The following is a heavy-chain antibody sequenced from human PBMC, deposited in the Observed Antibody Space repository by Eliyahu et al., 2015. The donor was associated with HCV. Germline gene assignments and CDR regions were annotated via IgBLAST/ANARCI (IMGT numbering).Heavy chain of an antibody. CDR2: INSGGNT. Sequence: EVQMLESGGGLVQPGGSLRLSCAASGFTFSSSAMSWVRQAPGKGLEWVSVINSGGNTYYADSLKGRFTMSRDNSKNTLYLQMSSLRAEDTAIYYCTWSRWQTYYYGMDVWGQGTTVTVSS. J-gene: IGHJ6*02. D-gene: IGHD4-23*01. CDR3: TWSRWQTYYYGMDV. V-gene: IGHV3-23*01. CDR1: GFTFSSSA.